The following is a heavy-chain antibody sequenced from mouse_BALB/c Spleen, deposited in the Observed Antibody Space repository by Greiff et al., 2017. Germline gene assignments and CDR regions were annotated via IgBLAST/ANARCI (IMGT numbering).Heavy chain of an antibody. CDR3: TRSKGNSLDY. CDR1: GYTFTSYW. J-gene: IGHJ2*01. CDR2: IYPGSGST. Sequence: LQQPGSELVRPGASVKLSCKASGYTFTSYWMHWVKQRHGQGLEWIGNIYPGSGSTNYDEKFKSKGTLTVDTSSSTAYMHLSSLTSEDSAVYYCTRSKGNSLDYWGQGTTLTVSS. V-gene: IGHV1S22*01.